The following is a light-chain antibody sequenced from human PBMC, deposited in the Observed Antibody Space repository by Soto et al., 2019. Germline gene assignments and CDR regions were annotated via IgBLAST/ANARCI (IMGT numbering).Light chain of an antibody. CDR3: QQYNSLYP. CDR2: KAS. J-gene: IGKJ2*01. V-gene: IGKV1-5*03. Sequence: DIQMTQSPSTLSASVGDRVTITCRASQSISSWLAWYQQKPGKAPKLLIYKASSLESGVPSRFSGSGSGPEFTLTISSLQPDDFATYYCQQYNSLYPFSQGTTLPIK. CDR1: QSISSW.